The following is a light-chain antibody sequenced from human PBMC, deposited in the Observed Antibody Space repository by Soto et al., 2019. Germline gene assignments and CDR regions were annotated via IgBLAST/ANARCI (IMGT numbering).Light chain of an antibody. V-gene: IGKV3-20*01. CDR1: QSVSSNY. Sequence: EIVLTQSPGTLSLSPGQSATLSCRASQSVSSNYLAWYQQKSGQTPRLLIYGASSRATGIPDRFSGSGSGTDFTLTISRLEPEYFAVYYCQQYDTSPFTFGPGTKVDIK. J-gene: IGKJ3*01. CDR3: QQYDTSPFT. CDR2: GAS.